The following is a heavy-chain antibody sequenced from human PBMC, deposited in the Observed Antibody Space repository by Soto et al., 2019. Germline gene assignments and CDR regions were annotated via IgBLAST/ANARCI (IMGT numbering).Heavy chain of an antibody. V-gene: IGHV3-23*01. J-gene: IGHJ6*02. D-gene: IGHD6-13*01. CDR2: ISGSGGST. CDR3: SKDPVRYSSPPYYYYGMDV. Sequence: PGGSLRLSCAASGFTFSSYAMSWVRQAPGKGLEWVSAISGSGGSTYYADSVKGRFTISRDNSKNTLYLQMNSLRAEDTAVYYCSKDPVRYSSPPYYYYGMDVWGQGTTVTVSS. CDR1: GFTFSSYA.